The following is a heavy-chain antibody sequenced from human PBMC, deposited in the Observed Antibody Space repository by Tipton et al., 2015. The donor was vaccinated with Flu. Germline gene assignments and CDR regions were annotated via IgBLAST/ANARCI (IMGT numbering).Heavy chain of an antibody. CDR2: IYTSGST. CDR1: GGSISSGSYY. CDR3: ARVRSYYDSSGYYYALDY. D-gene: IGHD3-22*01. Sequence: TLSLTCTVSGGSISSGSYYWSWIRRPAGKGLEWIGRIYTSGSTNYNPSLKSRVTISVDTSKNQFSLKLSSVTAADTAVYYCARVRSYYDSSGYYYALDYWGQGTLVTVSS. J-gene: IGHJ4*02. V-gene: IGHV4-61*02.